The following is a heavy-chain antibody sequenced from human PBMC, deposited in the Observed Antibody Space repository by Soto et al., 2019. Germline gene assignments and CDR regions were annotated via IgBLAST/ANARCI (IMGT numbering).Heavy chain of an antibody. V-gene: IGHV1-8*01. D-gene: IGHD5-12*01. CDR2: MNPDSGHA. Sequence: QVQLVQSGAEVKKPGASVKVSCKASGYTFTNSDINWVRQAPGQGLEWMGWMNPDSGHAAYAQKFHGRVPLTTRKSTSTVCMEMRSLGSEDAAVSYCARRPRCSGGLCYDGFDNWGQGTLVTVSS. CDR1: GYTFTNSD. J-gene: IGHJ4*02. CDR3: ARRPRCSGGLCYDGFDN.